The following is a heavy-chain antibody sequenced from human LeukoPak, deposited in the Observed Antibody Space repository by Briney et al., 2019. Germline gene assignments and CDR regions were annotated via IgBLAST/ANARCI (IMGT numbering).Heavy chain of an antibody. CDR1: GFTFSSYA. CDR3: AKAGSGWYAPY. CDR2: ISGSGGST. J-gene: IGHJ4*02. D-gene: IGHD6-19*01. Sequence: GGSLRLSCAASGFTFSSYAMSWVRQAPGKGLEWVSAISGSGGSTYYADSVKGRFTISRDNSKNTVDLQMDSLRAEDTAVYYCAKAGSGWYAPYWGQGTLVTVS. V-gene: IGHV3-23*01.